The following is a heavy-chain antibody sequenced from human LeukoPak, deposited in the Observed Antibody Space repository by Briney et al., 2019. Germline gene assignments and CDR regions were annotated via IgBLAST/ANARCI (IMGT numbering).Heavy chain of an antibody. CDR3: AKAGSTTGTTRLFDY. J-gene: IGHJ4*02. CDR2: IRYDGSNK. CDR1: GFTFSHYG. Sequence: GGSLRLSCAASGFTFSHYGVHWVRQAPGKGLEWVAFIRYDGSNKYYADSVKGRFTISRDNSKNTLYLQMNSLRAEDTAVYYCAKAGSTTGTTRLFDYWGQGTLVTVSS. V-gene: IGHV3-30*02. D-gene: IGHD1-1*01.